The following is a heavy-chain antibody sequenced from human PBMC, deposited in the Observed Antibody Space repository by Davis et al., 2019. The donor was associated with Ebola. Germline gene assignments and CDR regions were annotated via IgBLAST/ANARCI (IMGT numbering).Heavy chain of an antibody. CDR3: ARGRSLELLYLYYGLDV. D-gene: IGHD3-3*01. CDR1: GGSFSGYY. Sequence: PSETLSLTCAVSGGSFSGYYWSWIRQPPGKGLEWIGEINHSGSTHYNPSLKSRVTISVDTSKKQFSLKLSSVTAADTAVYYCARGRSLELLYLYYGLDVWGQGTTVTVSS. V-gene: IGHV4-34*01. J-gene: IGHJ6*02. CDR2: INHSGST.